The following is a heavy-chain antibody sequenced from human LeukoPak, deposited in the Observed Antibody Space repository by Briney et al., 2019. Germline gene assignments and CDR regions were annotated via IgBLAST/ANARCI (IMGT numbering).Heavy chain of an antibody. V-gene: IGHV4-34*01. J-gene: IGHJ4*02. CDR1: GGSFSGYY. CDR3: ATRRGGYHSG. D-gene: IGHD3-22*01. CDR2: INHSGST. Sequence: PSETLSLTCAVYGGSFSGYYWSWIRQPPGKGLEWIGEINHSGSTNYNPSLKSRVTISVDTSKNQFSLKLSSVTAADTAVYYCATRRGGYHSGWGQGTLVTVSS.